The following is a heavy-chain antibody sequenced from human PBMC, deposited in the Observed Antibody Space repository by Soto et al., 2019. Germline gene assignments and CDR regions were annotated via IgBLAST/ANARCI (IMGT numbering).Heavy chain of an antibody. J-gene: IGHJ6*02. CDR2: INAGNGNT. D-gene: IGHD2-2*01. Sequence: ASVKVSCKASGYSFTSYAIYWVRQAPGQRLEWMGWINAGNGNTKYSQKLQGRVTFTGDTSASTAHMELSSLRSEDTAVYFCARGVENIVVVLDVFGYYGMDVWGQGTAVTVSS. CDR1: GYSFTSYA. V-gene: IGHV1-3*01. CDR3: ARGVENIVVVLDVFGYYGMDV.